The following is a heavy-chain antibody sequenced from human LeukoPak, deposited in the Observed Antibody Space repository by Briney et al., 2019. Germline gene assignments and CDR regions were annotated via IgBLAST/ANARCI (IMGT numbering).Heavy chain of an antibody. D-gene: IGHD4-17*01. CDR2: ISGSGGST. V-gene: IGHV3-23*01. J-gene: IGHJ3*02. CDR3: AKDLPWDYGDYVAFDI. Sequence: GGSLRLSCAASGFTFSSYAMSWVRQAPGKGLEWVSAISGSGGSTYYADSVKGRFTISRDNSKNTLYLQMNSLRAEDTAVYYCAKDLPWDYGDYVAFDIWGQGTMVTVSS. CDR1: GFTFSSYA.